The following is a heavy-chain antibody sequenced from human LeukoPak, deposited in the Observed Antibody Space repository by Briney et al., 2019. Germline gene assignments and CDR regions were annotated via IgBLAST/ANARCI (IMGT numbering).Heavy chain of an antibody. Sequence: PSEILSLTCAVSGYSISSGYYWGWIRQPPGKGLEWIGSIDHSGSTYYNPSLKSRVTISVDTSKNQFSLKLSSVTAADTAVYYCAALSPGSTSSDYWGQATLVTVSS. J-gene: IGHJ4*02. CDR1: GYSISSGYY. V-gene: IGHV4-38-2*01. CDR3: AALSPGSTSSDY. D-gene: IGHD2-2*01. CDR2: IDHSGST.